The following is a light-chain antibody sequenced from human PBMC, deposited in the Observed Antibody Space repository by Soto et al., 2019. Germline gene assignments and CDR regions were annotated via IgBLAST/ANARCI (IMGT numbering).Light chain of an antibody. CDR1: QSISNY. J-gene: IGKJ1*01. V-gene: IGKV1-39*01. CDR2: AAS. Sequence: DIQMTQSPSSLSASVGDRVTITCRASQSISNYLNWYQQKPGKAPKLLIYAASSLQSGVPSRFSGRGSGTDFTLTISSLQPEDFATYYCQQSYRTPRTFGQGTKVDIK. CDR3: QQSYRTPRT.